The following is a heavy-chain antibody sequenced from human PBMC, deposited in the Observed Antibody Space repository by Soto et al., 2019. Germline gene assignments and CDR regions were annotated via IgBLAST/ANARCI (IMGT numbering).Heavy chain of an antibody. Sequence: SDTLSLTCTVSGGSTSSYYWSWIRQPPGKGLEWIGYIYYSGSTNYNPSLKSRVTISVDRSKNQFSLKLSSVTAADTAVYYCASSHAGAHITAAVHWGQGTLVTVSS. D-gene: IGHD6-13*01. J-gene: IGHJ4*02. CDR2: IYYSGST. V-gene: IGHV4-59*12. CDR1: GGSTSSYY. CDR3: ASSHAGAHITAAVH.